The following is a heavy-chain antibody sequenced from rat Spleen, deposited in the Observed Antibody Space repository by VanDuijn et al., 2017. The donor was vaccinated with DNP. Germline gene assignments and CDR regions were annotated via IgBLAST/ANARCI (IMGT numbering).Heavy chain of an antibody. D-gene: IGHD1-11*01. Sequence: EVQLVESGGGLVQPGRSLKLSCAASGFTFNNYYMAWVRQAPKKGLEWVATISASGSRTYYSDSVKDRFTISRDNAKRNLYLQMNSLQSEDSATYYCAREREYMFDYWGQGTLVTVSS. V-gene: IGHV5-25*01. CDR3: AREREYMFDY. CDR1: GFTFNNYY. CDR2: ISASGSRT. J-gene: IGHJ3*01.